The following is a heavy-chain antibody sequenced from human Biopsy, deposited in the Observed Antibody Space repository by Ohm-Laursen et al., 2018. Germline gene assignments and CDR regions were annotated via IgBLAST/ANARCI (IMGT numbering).Heavy chain of an antibody. CDR1: GFSVSSYD. CDR2: ISETSSHI. J-gene: IGHJ6*02. Sequence: GSLRLSCAASGFSVSSYDMNWVRRAPGKGLEWISYISETSSHIYDADSMRGRFTVARDIAKNSLYLQLNSLRVEDTAVYYCARDSSRRAREGGMDVWGQGTTVTVSS. CDR3: ARDSSRRAREGGMDV. V-gene: IGHV3-21*01. D-gene: IGHD6-6*01.